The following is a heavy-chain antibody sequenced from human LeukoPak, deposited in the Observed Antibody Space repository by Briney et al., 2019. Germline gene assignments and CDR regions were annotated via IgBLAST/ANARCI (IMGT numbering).Heavy chain of an antibody. CDR1: GFTFSSYG. J-gene: IGHJ5*02. CDR3: ARGDKQLVFNRNKGGFDP. CDR2: ISYDGSNK. Sequence: GGSLRLSCAASGFTFSSYGMHWVRQAPGKGLEWVAVISYDGSNKYYADSVKGRFTISRDNSKNTLYLQMNSLRTEDTAVYYCARGDKQLVFNRNKGGFDPWGQGTLVTVSS. D-gene: IGHD6-13*01. V-gene: IGHV3-30*03.